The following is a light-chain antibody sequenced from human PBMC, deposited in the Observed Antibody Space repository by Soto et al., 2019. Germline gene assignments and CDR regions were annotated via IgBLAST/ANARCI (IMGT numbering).Light chain of an antibody. Sequence: EIVLTQSPATLSLSPGDRATLSCRASQSVSRSLTWYQQKPGQAPRLLIYDASTRATGIPPRFSGSGSGTDFTLTISSLEPEDFAVYYCQPRSNSFGGGTKVEIK. CDR3: QPRSNS. J-gene: IGKJ4*01. CDR2: DAS. V-gene: IGKV3-11*01. CDR1: QSVSRS.